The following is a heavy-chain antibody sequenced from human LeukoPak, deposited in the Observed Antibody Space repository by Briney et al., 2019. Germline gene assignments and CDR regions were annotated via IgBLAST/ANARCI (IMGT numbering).Heavy chain of an antibody. CDR1: GFTFSSYA. J-gene: IGHJ6*02. CDR3: AKDSLPRDYGDYYYGMDV. D-gene: IGHD4-17*01. V-gene: IGHV3-23*01. Sequence: PGGSLRLSCAASGFTFSSYAMSWVRQAPGKGLEWVSAISGSGGSTYYADSVKGRFTISRDNSKNTLYLQMNSLRAEDTAVYYCAKDSLPRDYGDYYYGMDVWGQGTTVTVSS. CDR2: ISGSGGST.